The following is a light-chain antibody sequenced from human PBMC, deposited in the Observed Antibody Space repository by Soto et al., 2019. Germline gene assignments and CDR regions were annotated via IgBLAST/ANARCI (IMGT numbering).Light chain of an antibody. CDR3: QQSYNTPWT. CDR2: AIS. J-gene: IGKJ1*01. V-gene: IGKV1-39*01. Sequence: MTQSPATLSVSPGERATLSCRASQSVSSNLAWYQQKPGKAPKLLIYAISNLQSGVPSRFSGSGSGTDFTLTISSLQPEDFATYHCQQSYNTPWTFGQGTEVAIK. CDR1: QSVSSN.